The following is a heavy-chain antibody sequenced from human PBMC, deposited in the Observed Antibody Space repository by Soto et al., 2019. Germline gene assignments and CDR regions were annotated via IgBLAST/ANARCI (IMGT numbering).Heavy chain of an antibody. CDR3: VRRGYNYDKTPEDV. J-gene: IGHJ6*04. CDR1: GGSFSSNSYY. D-gene: IGHD5-18*01. V-gene: IGHV4-39*01. CDR2: IYYSGNI. Sequence: QLQLQESGPGLVKPSETLSLTCTVSGGSFSSNSYYWGWIRQPPGKGLEWIGTIYYSGNIYYNPSLKSRVTISVDTSKNQFSLKLSSMTAADTAVYYCVRRGYNYDKTPEDVWDKGTTITVSS.